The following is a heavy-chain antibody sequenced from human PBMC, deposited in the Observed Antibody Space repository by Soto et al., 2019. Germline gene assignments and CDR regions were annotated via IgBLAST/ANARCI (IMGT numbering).Heavy chain of an antibody. V-gene: IGHV4-59*01. J-gene: IGHJ4*02. CDR3: ARGAYGGVIDF. Sequence: SETLSLTCTVSGGSISSFYWSWIRQPPGKGLDWIGYVYYSGSTNYNPPLKSRVTISVDTSKNQFSLKLSSVTAADTAVYYCARGAYGGVIDFWGQGALVTVSS. D-gene: IGHD4-17*01. CDR2: VYYSGST. CDR1: GGSISSFY.